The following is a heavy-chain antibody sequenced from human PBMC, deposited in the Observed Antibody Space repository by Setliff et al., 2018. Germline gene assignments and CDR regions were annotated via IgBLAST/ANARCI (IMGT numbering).Heavy chain of an antibody. CDR1: GFTFSSFW. V-gene: IGHV3-7*01. CDR3: FGAGTCSY. J-gene: IGHJ4*02. Sequence: GSLRLSCAASGFTFSSFWMSWVRQSPGKGLEWVANINPDGSEKYYVDSVKGRFTISRDNARNSLSLQMNSLRTEDTAVHYCFGAGTCSYWGQGTLVTVSS. CDR2: INPDGSEK. D-gene: IGHD3-10*01.